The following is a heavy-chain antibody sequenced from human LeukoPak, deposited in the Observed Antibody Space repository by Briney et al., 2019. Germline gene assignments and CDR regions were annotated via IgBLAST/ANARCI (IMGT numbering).Heavy chain of an antibody. Sequence: GGSLRLSCAASGFTFSSYAMSWVRQAPGKGLEWVSDITGSGGSTHYADSVKGRFTISRDNSKNTLYLQMNSLRAEDTAVYYCAKWAVSGRGFDYWGQGTLVTVS. CDR3: AKWAVSGRGFDY. J-gene: IGHJ4*02. V-gene: IGHV3-23*01. CDR1: GFTFSSYA. CDR2: ITGSGGST. D-gene: IGHD6-19*01.